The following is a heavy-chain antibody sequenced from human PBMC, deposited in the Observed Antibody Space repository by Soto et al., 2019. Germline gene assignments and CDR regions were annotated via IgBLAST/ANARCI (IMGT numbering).Heavy chain of an antibody. CDR3: ARDRGGSGWPYFFDY. Sequence: QVQLVQSGAEEKKPGASVKVSCKASGYTFTSYAMHWVRQAPGQRLEWMGWINAGNGNTKYSQKFQGRVTITRDTSASTAYMELSRLRSEDTAVYYCARDRGGSGWPYFFDYWGQGTLVTVSS. CDR2: INAGNGNT. J-gene: IGHJ4*02. D-gene: IGHD6-19*01. V-gene: IGHV1-3*05. CDR1: GYTFTSYA.